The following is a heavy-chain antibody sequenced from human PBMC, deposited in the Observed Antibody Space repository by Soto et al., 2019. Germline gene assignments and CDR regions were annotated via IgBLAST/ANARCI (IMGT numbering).Heavy chain of an antibody. J-gene: IGHJ4*02. CDR2: IYYSGST. Sequence: QVQLQESGPGLVKPSQTLSLTCTVSGGSISSGGYYWSWIRQHPGKGLGWIGYIYYSGSTYYNPSLKSRVTISVDTSKNLFSLKLSSVTAADTAVYYCARDHYGSGSYFFDYWGQGTLVTVSS. V-gene: IGHV4-31*03. D-gene: IGHD3-10*01. CDR1: GGSISSGGYY. CDR3: ARDHYGSGSYFFDY.